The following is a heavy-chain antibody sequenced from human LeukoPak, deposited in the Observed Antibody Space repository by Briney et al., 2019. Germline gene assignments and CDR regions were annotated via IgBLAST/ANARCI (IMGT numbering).Heavy chain of an antibody. CDR1: GYTFTSYG. V-gene: IGHV1-18*01. Sequence: ASVKVSCKASGYTFTSYGISWVRQAPGQGLEWMGWISAYNGNTNYAQKLQGRVTMTTDTSTSTAYMELRSLRSDDTAVYCCARDLYDSSGYDYMDVWGKGTTVTVSS. CDR2: ISAYNGNT. D-gene: IGHD3-22*01. J-gene: IGHJ6*03. CDR3: ARDLYDSSGYDYMDV.